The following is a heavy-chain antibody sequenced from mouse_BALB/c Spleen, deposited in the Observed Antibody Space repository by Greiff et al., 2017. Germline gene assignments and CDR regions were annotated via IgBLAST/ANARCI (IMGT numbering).Heavy chain of an antibody. D-gene: IGHD2-10*02. J-gene: IGHJ2*01. CDR2: ISYSGST. CDR1: GYSITSDYA. Sequence: DVQLQESGPGLVKPSQSLSLTCTVTGYSITSDYAWNWIRQFPGNKLEWMGYISYSGSTSYNPSLKSRISITRDTSKNQFFLQLNSVTTEDTATYYCARGWYGNYERVFDYWGQGTTLTVSS. V-gene: IGHV3-2*02. CDR3: ARGWYGNYERVFDY.